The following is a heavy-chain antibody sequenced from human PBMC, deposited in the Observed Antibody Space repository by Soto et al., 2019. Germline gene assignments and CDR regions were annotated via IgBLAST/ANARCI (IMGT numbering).Heavy chain of an antibody. CDR1: AFTFYRYY. D-gene: IGHD2-2*01. V-gene: IGHV3-7*03. CDR3: AFSSTSGAFDV. Sequence: GGSLSLSCSSSAFTFYRYYMTWVRQAPGKGPEWVANIKPDGSEQYYVDSVKGRFTISRDNANNSLYLQMNSLRAEDTAVYYCAFSSTSGAFDVWGQGTMVTVSS. CDR2: IKPDGSEQ. J-gene: IGHJ3*01.